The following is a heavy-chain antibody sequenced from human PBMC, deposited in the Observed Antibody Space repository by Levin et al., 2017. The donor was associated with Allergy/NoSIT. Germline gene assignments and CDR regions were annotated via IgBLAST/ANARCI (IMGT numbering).Heavy chain of an antibody. J-gene: IGHJ6*03. Sequence: GGSLRLSCAASGFTFSSYGMHWVRQAPGKGLEWVAVIWYDGSNKYYADSVKGRFTISRDNSKNTLYLQMNSLRAEDTAVYYCARDRGRAAASPRYYMDVWGKGTTVTVSS. CDR2: IWYDGSNK. V-gene: IGHV3-33*01. D-gene: IGHD6-13*01. CDR3: ARDRGRAAASPRYYMDV. CDR1: GFTFSSYG.